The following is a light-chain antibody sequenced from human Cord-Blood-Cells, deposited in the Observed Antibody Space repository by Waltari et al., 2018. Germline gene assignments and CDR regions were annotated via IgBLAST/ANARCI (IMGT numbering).Light chain of an antibody. J-gene: IGLJ3*02. CDR2: EGS. Sequence: QSALTQPASVSGSPGQSITISCTGTSSDVGSYNLVSWYQQHPGKAPKLMIYEGSKRPSGVSNRFSGSKSGNPASLTSSGLQAEDEADYYCCSYAGSSRVFGGGTKLTVL. CDR1: SSDVGSYNL. V-gene: IGLV2-23*01. CDR3: CSYAGSSRV.